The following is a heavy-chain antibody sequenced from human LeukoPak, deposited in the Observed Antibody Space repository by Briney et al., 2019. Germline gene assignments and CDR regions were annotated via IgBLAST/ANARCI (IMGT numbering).Heavy chain of an antibody. CDR3: ARGSDKKPYYYMDV. CDR2: INHSGST. D-gene: IGHD3-9*01. J-gene: IGHJ6*03. V-gene: IGHV4-34*01. CDR1: GGSFSGYY. Sequence: SETLSLTCAVYGGSFSGYYWSWIRQPPGKGLEWIGEINHSGSTNYNPSLKSRVTISVDTSKNQFSLKLSSVTAADTAVYYCARGSDKKPYYYMDVWGKGTTVTVSS.